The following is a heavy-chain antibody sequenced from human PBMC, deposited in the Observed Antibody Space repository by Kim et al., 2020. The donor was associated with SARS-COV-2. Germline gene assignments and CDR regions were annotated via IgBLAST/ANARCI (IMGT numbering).Heavy chain of an antibody. CDR3: VATITDAFDI. Sequence: GGSLRLSCAASGFTFSSYAMHWVRQAPGKGLEWVAVISYDGSNKYYADSVKGRFTISRDNSKNTLYLQMNSLRAEDTAVYYVVATITDAFDIWGQGTMVTVSS. CDR2: ISYDGSNK. D-gene: IGHD5-12*01. J-gene: IGHJ3*02. CDR1: GFTFSSYA. V-gene: IGHV3-30*04.